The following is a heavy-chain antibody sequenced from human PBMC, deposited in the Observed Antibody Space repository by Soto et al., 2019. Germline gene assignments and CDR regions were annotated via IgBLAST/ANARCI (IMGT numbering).Heavy chain of an antibody. V-gene: IGHV4-30-4*01. Sequence: QVQLQESGPGLVKPSQTLSLACAVSGGSISNNNYYWSWIRQPPWKGLEWIGHIYDSGSTYNNPSLNSRVIISVDTSKNHFSLKLSSVTAADTAMYYCARGLAGDKFDSWGQGTLVTVSS. D-gene: IGHD6-19*01. CDR3: ARGLAGDKFDS. CDR2: IYDSGST. CDR1: GGSISNNNYY. J-gene: IGHJ4*02.